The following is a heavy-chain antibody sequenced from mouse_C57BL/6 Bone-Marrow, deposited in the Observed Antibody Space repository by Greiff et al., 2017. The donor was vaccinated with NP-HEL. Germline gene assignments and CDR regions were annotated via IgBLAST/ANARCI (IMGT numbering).Heavy chain of an antibody. V-gene: IGHV1-26*01. Sequence: EVQLQQSGPELVKPGASVKISCKASGYTFTDYYMNWVKQSHGKSLEWIGDINPNNGGTSYNQKFKGKATLTVDKSSSTAYMELRSLTSEDSAVYYCAPSGRMYYLDYWGQGTTLTVSS. CDR1: GYTFTDYY. CDR2: INPNNGGT. D-gene: IGHD4-1*01. CDR3: APSGRMYYLDY. J-gene: IGHJ2*01.